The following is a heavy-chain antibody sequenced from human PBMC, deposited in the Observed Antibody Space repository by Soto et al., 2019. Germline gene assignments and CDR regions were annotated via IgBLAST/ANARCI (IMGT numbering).Heavy chain of an antibody. J-gene: IGHJ4*01. Sequence: GGSLRLSCAVSGFTFDDYEMNLVRQVPGKCLEWVSSKSWNSGKIGYAYSVKGRFTISRDKAKHSLYLQMNSLRSKDTAVYCCAKDKWRRALSSPDCRGHSIRVKVSS. V-gene: IGHV3-9*01. CDR1: GFTFDDYE. CDR3: AKDKWRRALSSPDC. D-gene: IGHD2-21*02. CDR2: KSWNSGKI.